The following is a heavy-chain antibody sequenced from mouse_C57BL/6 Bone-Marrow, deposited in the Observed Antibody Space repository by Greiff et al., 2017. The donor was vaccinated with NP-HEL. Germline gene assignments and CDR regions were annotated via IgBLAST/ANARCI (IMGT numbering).Heavy chain of an antibody. CDR3: ARWNDGYPGGY. CDR1: GYSFTGYY. CDR2: INPSTGGT. Sequence: VQLQQSGPELVQPGASVKISCKASGYSFTGYYMNWVQQSPEKSLEWIGEINPSTGGTTSNQRFKAKATLTVDTSSSTAYMQLKSLTSEDSSVYYCARWNDGYPGGYWGQGTTLTVAS. D-gene: IGHD2-3*01. J-gene: IGHJ2*01. V-gene: IGHV1-42*01.